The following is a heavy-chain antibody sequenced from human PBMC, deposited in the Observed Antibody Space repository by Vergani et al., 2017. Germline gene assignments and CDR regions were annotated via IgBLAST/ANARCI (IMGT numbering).Heavy chain of an antibody. Sequence: VQLVQSGAEVKKPGASVKVSCKASGYTFPSYYMHWVRQAPGQGLEWMGIINPSGGSTSYAQKFQGRVTMTRDTSTSTVYMELSSLRAEDTAVYYCARGKIVVVVANDALDIWGQGTMVTVSS. CDR2: INPSGGST. V-gene: IGHV1-46*01. J-gene: IGHJ3*02. CDR1: GYTFPSYY. D-gene: IGHD2-15*01. CDR3: ARGKIVVVVANDALDI.